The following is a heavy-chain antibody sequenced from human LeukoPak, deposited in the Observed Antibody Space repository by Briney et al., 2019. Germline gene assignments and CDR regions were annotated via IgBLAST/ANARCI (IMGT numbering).Heavy chain of an antibody. CDR3: ARLPSNYCSSTSCPKYGYSYEHYFDY. CDR1: GGSFSGYY. V-gene: IGHV4-34*01. CDR2: INHSGST. D-gene: IGHD2-2*01. Sequence: PSDTLSLTCAVYGGSFSGYYWSWIRQPPGKGLEWIGEINHSGSTNYNPSLKSRVTISVGTSKNQFSLKLSSVTAADTAVYYCARLPSNYCSSTSCPKYGYSYEHYFDYWGQGTLVTVSS. J-gene: IGHJ4*02.